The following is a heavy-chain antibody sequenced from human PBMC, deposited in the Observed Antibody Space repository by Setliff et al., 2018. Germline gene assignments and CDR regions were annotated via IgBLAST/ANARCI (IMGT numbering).Heavy chain of an antibody. CDR2: INPSGGST. CDR1: GYTFTRYY. CDR3: ARALVPSSLGYYYYVMDV. V-gene: IGHV1-46*01. D-gene: IGHD3-16*01. J-gene: IGHJ6*02. Sequence: ASVKVSCKASGYTFTRYYMHWVRQAPGQGLEWMGIINPSGGSTSYAQKFQGRVTMTRDTSTSTVYMELSSLRSEDTAVYYCARALVPSSLGYYYYVMDVWGQGTTVTVSS.